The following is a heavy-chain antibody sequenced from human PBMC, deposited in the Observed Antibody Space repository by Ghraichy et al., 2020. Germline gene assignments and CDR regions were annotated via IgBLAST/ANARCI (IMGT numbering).Heavy chain of an antibody. CDR3: AKEGSSGYDWYFDL. V-gene: IGHV3-23*01. Sequence: GESLNISCGASGFTFSSYAMDWVRQAPGKGLEWVSGIPGTGANTYYADSVKGRFTISRDNSKNTLYLHMNSLRADDTAVYYCAKEGSSGYDWYFDLWGRGTLVTVSS. CDR2: IPGTGANT. CDR1: GFTFSSYA. J-gene: IGHJ2*01. D-gene: IGHD5-12*01.